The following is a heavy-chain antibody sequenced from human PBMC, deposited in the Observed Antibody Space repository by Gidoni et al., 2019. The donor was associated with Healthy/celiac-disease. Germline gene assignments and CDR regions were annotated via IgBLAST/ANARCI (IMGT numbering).Heavy chain of an antibody. Sequence: ESGPGLVKPSETLSLTCTVSGGSISSSSYYWGWIRQPPGKGLEWIGSIYYSGSTYYNPSLKSRVTISVDTSKNQFSLKLSSVTAADMAVYYCARRDYYDSSGYYPGAFDIWGQGTMVTVSS. CDR1: GGSISSSSYY. V-gene: IGHV4-39*01. CDR3: ARRDYYDSSGYYPGAFDI. J-gene: IGHJ3*02. CDR2: IYYSGST. D-gene: IGHD3-22*01.